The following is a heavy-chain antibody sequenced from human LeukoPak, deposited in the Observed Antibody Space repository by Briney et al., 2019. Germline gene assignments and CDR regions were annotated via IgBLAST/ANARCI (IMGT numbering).Heavy chain of an antibody. CDR1: GYTFTTHG. CDR2: ISAHNGNT. Sequence: GASAKVSCKASGYTFTTHGIAWVRQAPGQGLEWMGWISAHNGNTNYAQSLQGRVTMTTDTSTNTAYMELRSLRSDDTAVYYCARDGYFDLWGRGTLVTVSS. J-gene: IGHJ2*01. V-gene: IGHV1-18*01. CDR3: ARDGYFDL.